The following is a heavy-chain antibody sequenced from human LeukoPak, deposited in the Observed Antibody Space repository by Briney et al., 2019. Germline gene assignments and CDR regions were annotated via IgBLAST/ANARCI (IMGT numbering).Heavy chain of an antibody. CDR2: IYYSGST. Sequence: SETLSLTCTVSGGSISSYYWSWIRQPPGKGLEWIGYIYYSGSTNYNPSLKSRVTISVDTSKNQFSLKLSSVTAADTAVYYCASQAPTIFRPNTYSYYYYMDVWGKGTTVTVSS. CDR1: GGSISSYY. J-gene: IGHJ6*03. D-gene: IGHD3-3*01. V-gene: IGHV4-59*08. CDR3: ASQAPTIFRPNTYSYYYYMDV.